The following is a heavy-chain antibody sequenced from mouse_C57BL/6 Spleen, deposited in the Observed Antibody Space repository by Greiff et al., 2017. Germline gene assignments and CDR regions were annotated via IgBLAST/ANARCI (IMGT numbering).Heavy chain of an antibody. D-gene: IGHD3-2*02. CDR2: IYPSDSET. J-gene: IGHJ4*01. Sequence: QVQLQQPGAELVRPGSSVKLSCKASGYTFTSYWMDWVKQRPGQGLEWIGNIYPSDSETHYNQKFKDKATLTVDKSSSTAYMQLSSLTSEDSAVYYCARKAAVQYYYAMDYWGQGTSVTVSS. CDR3: ARKAAVQYYYAMDY. V-gene: IGHV1-61*01. CDR1: GYTFTSYW.